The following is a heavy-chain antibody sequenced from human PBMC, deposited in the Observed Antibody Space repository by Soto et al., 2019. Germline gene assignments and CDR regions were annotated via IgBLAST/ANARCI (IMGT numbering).Heavy chain of an antibody. CDR1: GGTFSSYA. CDR2: IVPIFGTA. J-gene: IGHJ5*02. Sequence: SVKVSCKASGGTFSSYAISWVRQAPGQGLEWMGGIVPIFGTANYAQKFQGRVTITADKSTSTAYMELSSLRSEDTAVYYCARGGLTMSPFDPWGQGTLVTVSS. V-gene: IGHV1-69*06. CDR3: ARGGLTMSPFDP. D-gene: IGHD3-22*01.